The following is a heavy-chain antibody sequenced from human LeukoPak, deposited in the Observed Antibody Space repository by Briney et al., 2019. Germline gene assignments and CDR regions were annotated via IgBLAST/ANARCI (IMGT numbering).Heavy chain of an antibody. V-gene: IGHV4-30-2*01. CDR2: IYHSGST. CDR1: GGSISSGGYY. CDR3: EGRSTMNTDAFDI. J-gene: IGHJ3*02. Sequence: SETLSLTCTVSGGSISSGGYYWSWIRQPPGKGLEWIGYIYHSGSTYYNPSLKSRVTISVDKSKNQFSLKLSSVTAADTAVYYCEGRSTMNTDAFDIWGQGTMVTVSS. D-gene: IGHD6-13*01.